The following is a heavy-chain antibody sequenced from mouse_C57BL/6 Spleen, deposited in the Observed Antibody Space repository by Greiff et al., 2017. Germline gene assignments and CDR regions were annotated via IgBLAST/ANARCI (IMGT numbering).Heavy chain of an antibody. CDR2: ISNGGGHT. V-gene: IGHV5-12*01. Sequence: EVQRVESGGGLVQPGGSLKLSCAASGFTFSDYYMYWVRQTPEKRLEWVAYISNGGGHTYYPATLKGRFTISRDNAKNTLYLQMSRLKSEDTAMYYCSRLNWDYYAMDCWGQGTSVTVSS. D-gene: IGHD4-1*02. CDR1: GFTFSDYY. J-gene: IGHJ4*01. CDR3: SRLNWDYYAMDC.